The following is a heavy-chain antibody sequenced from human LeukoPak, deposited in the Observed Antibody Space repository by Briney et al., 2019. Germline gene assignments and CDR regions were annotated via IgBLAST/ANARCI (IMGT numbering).Heavy chain of an antibody. J-gene: IGHJ4*02. Sequence: ASVKVSCKASGGTFSSYAISWVRQAPGQGLEWMGGIIPIFGTANYAQKFQGRVTMTRDTSTSTVYMELSSLRSEDTAVYYCGRGGIASPGNGFDYWGQGTLVTVSS. CDR2: IIPIFGTA. CDR1: GGTFSSYA. CDR3: GRGGIASPGNGFDY. V-gene: IGHV1-69*05. D-gene: IGHD6-13*01.